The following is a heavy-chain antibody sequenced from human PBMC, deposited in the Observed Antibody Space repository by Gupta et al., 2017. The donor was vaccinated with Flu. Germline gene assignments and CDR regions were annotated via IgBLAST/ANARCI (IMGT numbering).Heavy chain of an antibody. J-gene: IGHJ4*02. Sequence: TYAMHWCRQAPGKGLEWVAVISRDGSDKHHADSVKGRFTISRDNSKSTLYLQTNSLRTEDTAVYYCAKDPSVAAVYYFDYWGQGTLITVSS. CDR2: ISRDGSDK. CDR3: AKDPSVAAVYYFDY. CDR1: TYA. V-gene: IGHV3-30*18. D-gene: IGHD6-13*01.